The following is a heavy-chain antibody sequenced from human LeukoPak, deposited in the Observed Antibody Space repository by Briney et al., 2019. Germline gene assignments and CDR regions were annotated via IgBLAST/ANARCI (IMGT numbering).Heavy chain of an antibody. V-gene: IGHV6-1*01. CDR3: APTETSSWDQIYYYYYVDV. Sequence: SQTLSLTCAISVDSVSSNSATWKWIRQSPSRGLEWLGRTYYRSKWYYDYAVSVKGRITIDPDTSKNQFSLQLNSLTPEDTAVYYCAPTETSSWDQIYYYYYVDVWGKGTTVTVSS. D-gene: IGHD6-13*01. CDR1: VDSVSSNSAT. CDR2: TYYRSKWYY. J-gene: IGHJ6*03.